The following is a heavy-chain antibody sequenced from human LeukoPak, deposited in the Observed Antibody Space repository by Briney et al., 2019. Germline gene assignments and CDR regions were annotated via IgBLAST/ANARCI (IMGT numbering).Heavy chain of an antibody. D-gene: IGHD4-23*01. V-gene: IGHV4-39*07. CDR1: GGSISSSSYY. CDR2: IYYSGST. CDR3: ARIATVVTEDSDY. J-gene: IGHJ4*02. Sequence: SETLSLTCTVSGGSISSSSYYWGWIRQPPGKGLEWIGSIYYSGSTYSNPSLKSRVTISVDTSKNQFSLKLSLVTAADTAVYYCARIATVVTEDSDYWGQGTLVTVSS.